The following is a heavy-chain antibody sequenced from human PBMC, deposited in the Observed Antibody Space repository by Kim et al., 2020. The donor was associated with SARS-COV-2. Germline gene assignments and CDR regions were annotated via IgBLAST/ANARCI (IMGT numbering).Heavy chain of an antibody. V-gene: IGHV3-23*01. CDR1: GFAFSNYA. CDR2: IGDSGIYT. D-gene: IGHD6-13*01. J-gene: IGHJ4*02. CDR3: AKDSIPAPGRSYSFDY. Sequence: GGSLRLSCAASGFAFSNYAMTWVRQAPGKGLEWVSLIGDSGIYTNYADSVKGRFTISRDNSKNTLYLQLNSLRAEDTAVYYCAKDSIPAPGRSYSFDYWGQGTLVTVSS.